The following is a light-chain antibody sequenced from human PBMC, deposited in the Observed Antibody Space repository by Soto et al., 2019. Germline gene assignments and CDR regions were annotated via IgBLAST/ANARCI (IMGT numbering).Light chain of an antibody. J-gene: IGKJ1*01. CDR3: QQEYNLPWT. V-gene: IGKV3D-7*01. Sequence: EIVMTQSPATQSLSPGDRATLSGRASQFMSSNYLSWYQKKPGQAPRLVIYGASTRATGIPDRFSGSGSETDFTLTISRLQTEDFAVYYCQQEYNLPWTFGHGTKLDIK. CDR1: QFMSSNY. CDR2: GAS.